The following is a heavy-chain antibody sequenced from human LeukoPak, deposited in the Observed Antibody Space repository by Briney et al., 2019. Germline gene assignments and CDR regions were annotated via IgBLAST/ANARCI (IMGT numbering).Heavy chain of an antibody. CDR3: ARVGYSGSPGDY. D-gene: IGHD1-26*01. CDR2: IWYDGSNK. J-gene: IGHJ4*02. CDR1: VFTFSSYG. Sequence: GGSLRLSCAASVFTFSSYGMHWVRQAPGKGLEWVAVIWYDGSNKYYADSVKGRFTISRDNSKNTLYLQMNSLRAEDTAMYYCARVGYSGSPGDYWGQGTLVTVSS. V-gene: IGHV3-33*01.